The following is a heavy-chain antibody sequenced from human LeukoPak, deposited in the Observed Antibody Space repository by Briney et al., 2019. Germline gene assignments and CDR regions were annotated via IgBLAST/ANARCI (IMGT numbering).Heavy chain of an antibody. CDR2: IRYDGTNT. CDR3: ARSGLSRFGF. J-gene: IGHJ4*02. Sequence: PGGSLRLSCVASGFSFSSFGIHWVRQAPGKGLEWVAFIRYDGTNTYYADSVKGRFTISRDNSRNTLYLQMNSLRAEDTAVYYCARSGLSRFGFWGQGTLVTVSS. D-gene: IGHD2/OR15-2a*01. V-gene: IGHV3-30*02. CDR1: GFSFSSFG.